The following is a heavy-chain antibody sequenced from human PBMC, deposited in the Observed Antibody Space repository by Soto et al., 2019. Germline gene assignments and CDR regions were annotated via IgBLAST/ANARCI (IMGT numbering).Heavy chain of an antibody. CDR3: ARDRIYCTNGVCYRGWFDP. CDR2: INPNSGGT. J-gene: IGHJ5*02. D-gene: IGHD2-8*01. V-gene: IGHV1-2*02. CDR1: GYTFTGYY. Sequence: VASVKVSCKASGYTFTGYYMHWVRQAPGQGLEWMGWINPNSGGTNYAQKFQGRVTMTRDTSISTAYMELSRLRSDDTAVYYCARDRIYCTNGVCYRGWFDPWGQGTLVTV.